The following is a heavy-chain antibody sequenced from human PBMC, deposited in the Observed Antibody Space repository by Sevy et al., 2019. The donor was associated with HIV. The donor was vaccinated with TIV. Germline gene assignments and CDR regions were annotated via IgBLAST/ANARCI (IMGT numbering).Heavy chain of an antibody. V-gene: IGHV3-11*01. CDR1: GFSFSSFY. J-gene: IGHJ6*02. Sequence: GGSLRLSCAASGFSFSSFYMTWIRQAPGKGLQWVAYISSSGQTTYYADSVKGRFVVSRDNAKNSLFLHINSLRAEDTGVFICARIPAMSPLNYGMDLWGQGTTVTVSS. CDR3: ARIPAMSPLNYGMDL. CDR2: ISSSGQTT. D-gene: IGHD2-2*01.